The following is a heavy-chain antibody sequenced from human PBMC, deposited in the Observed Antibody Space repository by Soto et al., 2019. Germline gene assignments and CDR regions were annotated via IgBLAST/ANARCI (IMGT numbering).Heavy chain of an antibody. Sequence: GESLKISCKGSGYSFTSYWISWVRQMPGKGLEWMGRIDPSDSYTSYSPSFQGHVTISADKSISTAYLQWSSLKASDTAMYYCARRRYVWGSYRYTPYYYYGMDVWGQGTTVTVSS. D-gene: IGHD3-16*02. CDR2: IDPSDSYT. J-gene: IGHJ6*02. V-gene: IGHV5-10-1*01. CDR3: ARRRYVWGSYRYTPYYYYGMDV. CDR1: GYSFTSYW.